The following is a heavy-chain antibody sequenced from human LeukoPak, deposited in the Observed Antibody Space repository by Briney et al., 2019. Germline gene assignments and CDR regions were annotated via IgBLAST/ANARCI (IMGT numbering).Heavy chain of an antibody. D-gene: IGHD1-26*01. Sequence: SETLSLTCTVSGGSISSYYWSWIRQPPGKGLEWIGDIYYSGSTNYNPSLKSRVTISVDTSKNQFSLRLSSVTAADTAVYYSARLASGSYGPLTPFDYWGQGTLVAVSS. CDR2: IYYSGST. CDR3: ARLASGSYGPLTPFDY. V-gene: IGHV4-59*08. J-gene: IGHJ4*02. CDR1: GGSISSYY.